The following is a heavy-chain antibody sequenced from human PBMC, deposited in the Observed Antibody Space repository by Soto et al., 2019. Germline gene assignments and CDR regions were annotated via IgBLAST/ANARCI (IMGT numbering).Heavy chain of an antibody. CDR2: ISSNGGST. J-gene: IGHJ4*02. CDR1: GFTFSSYA. Sequence: PGGSLRLSCSASGFTFSSYAMHWVRQAPGKGLEYVSAISSNGGSTYYADSVKGRFTISRDNSKNTLYLQMSSLRAEDTAVYYCVPLRYFDWFRFDYWGQGTLVTVSS. CDR3: VPLRYFDWFRFDY. V-gene: IGHV3-64D*06. D-gene: IGHD3-9*01.